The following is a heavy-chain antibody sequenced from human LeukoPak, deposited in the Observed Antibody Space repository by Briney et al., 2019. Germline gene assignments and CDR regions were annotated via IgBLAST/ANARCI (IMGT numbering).Heavy chain of an antibody. V-gene: IGHV1-2*02. CDR1: GYTFTGYY. D-gene: IGHD6-19*01. CDR2: INPNSGGT. Sequence: ASVKVSCKASGYTFTGYYMHWVRQAPGQGLEWMGWINPNSGGTNYAQKFQGRVTMTRDTSISTAYMELSRLRSDDTAVYYCARDNAVAGYYYYYYMDVWGKGTTVTVSS. J-gene: IGHJ6*03. CDR3: ARDNAVAGYYYYYYMDV.